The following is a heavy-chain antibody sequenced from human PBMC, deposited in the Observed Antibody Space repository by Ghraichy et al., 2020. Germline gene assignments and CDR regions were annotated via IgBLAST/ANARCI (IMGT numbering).Heavy chain of an antibody. J-gene: IGHJ4*02. CDR2: IDWDDDK. D-gene: IGHD3-10*01. Sequence: SGPTLVKPTQTLTLTCTFSGFSLSTSGMCVSWIRQPPGKALEWLARIDWDDDKYYSTSLKTRLTISKDTSKNQVVLTMTNMDPVDTATYYCARIFTPLHYGSGSSDSYFDYWGQGTLVTVSS. CDR3: ARIFTPLHYGSGSSDSYFDY. V-gene: IGHV2-70*11. CDR1: GFSLSTSGMC.